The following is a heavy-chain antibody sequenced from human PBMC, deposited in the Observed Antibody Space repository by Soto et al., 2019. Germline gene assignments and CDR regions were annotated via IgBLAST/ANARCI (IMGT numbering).Heavy chain of an antibody. V-gene: IGHV1-18*01. CDR2: ISAYNDNT. CDR3: XXXXXXXXXXXXDY. Sequence: QVQLVQSGAEVKKPGASVKVSCKASGYTFTSYGISWVRQAPGQGLEWMGWISAYNDNTNYAQKLQGRVTMTTDTSTSTAYMELRGLRSDDTAXXXXXXXXXXXXXXXXDYWGQGTLVTVSS. CDR1: GYTFTSYG. J-gene: IGHJ4*02.